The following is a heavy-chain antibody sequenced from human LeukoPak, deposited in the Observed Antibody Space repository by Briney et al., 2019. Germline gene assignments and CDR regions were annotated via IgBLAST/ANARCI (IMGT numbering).Heavy chain of an antibody. CDR1: GFTFSSFS. V-gene: IGHV3-66*01. D-gene: IGHD3-10*01. CDR3: ARVKTGELFYFDY. J-gene: IGHJ4*02. Sequence: PGGSLRLSCAASGFTFSSFSMNWVRQAPGKGLEWVSVIYSGGNTYYADSVKGRFTISRDNSKNTMYFQMNSLRAEDTAVYYCARVKTGELFYFDYWGQGTLVTVSS. CDR2: IYSGGNT.